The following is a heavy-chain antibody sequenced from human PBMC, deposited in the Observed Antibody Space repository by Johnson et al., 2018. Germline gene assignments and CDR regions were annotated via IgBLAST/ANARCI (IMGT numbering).Heavy chain of an antibody. D-gene: IGHD3-22*01. J-gene: IGHJ6*02. V-gene: IGHV1-69*01. CDR2: IIPIFGTA. CDR1: GGTFSSYA. Sequence: QVQLVQSGAEVKKPGSSVKVSCKASGGTFSSYAISWVRQAPGQGLEWMGGIIPIFGTANYAQKFQGRVTITADESTSTAYMELSSLRSGDTAVYYCAGSGFPGYYYDSSGYTDMEVWGQGTTVTVSS. CDR3: AGSGFPGYYYDSSGYTDMEV.